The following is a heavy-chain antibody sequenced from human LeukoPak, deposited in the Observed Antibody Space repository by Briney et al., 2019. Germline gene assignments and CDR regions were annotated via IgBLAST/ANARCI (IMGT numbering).Heavy chain of an antibody. V-gene: IGHV1-18*01. J-gene: IGHJ4*02. CDR1: AYTFPSYG. CDR2: IRAYNGNT. D-gene: IGHD3-22*01. CDR3: AREGYYDSSGYYGIDY. Sequence: GASVKASCMPSAYTFPSYGISWVRQAPGQGIEWLGWIRAYNGNTNYAQTLQGRVTMTTDTSTSTAYMELRSLRSDDTAVYYCAREGYYDSSGYYGIDYWGQGTLVTVSS.